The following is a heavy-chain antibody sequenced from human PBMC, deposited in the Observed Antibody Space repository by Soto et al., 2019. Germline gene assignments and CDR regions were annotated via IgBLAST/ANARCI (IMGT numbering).Heavy chain of an antibody. CDR1: GFTFSSYA. D-gene: IGHD3-16*01. CDR2: ISYDGSNK. J-gene: IGHJ3*02. Sequence: QVQLVESGGGVVQPGRSLRLSCAASGFTFSSYAMHWVRQAPGKGLEWVAVISYDGSNKYYADSVKGRFTISRDNSKNTLYLXMNSLRAEDTAVYYCARLFTAHGFDAFDIWGQGTMVTVSS. CDR3: ARLFTAHGFDAFDI. V-gene: IGHV3-30-3*01.